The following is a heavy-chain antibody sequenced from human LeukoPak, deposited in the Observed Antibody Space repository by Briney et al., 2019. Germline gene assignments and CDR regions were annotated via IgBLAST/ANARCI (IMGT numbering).Heavy chain of an antibody. CDR3: ARAYYDFWSGYYTTNYFDY. Sequence: PGGSLRLSCAASGFTFSSYAMHWVRQAPGKGLEWVAVISYDGSNKYYADSVKGRFTISRDNSKNTLYLQMNGLRAEDTAVYYCARAYYDFWSGYYTTNYFDYWGQGTLVTVSS. J-gene: IGHJ4*02. CDR2: ISYDGSNK. V-gene: IGHV3-30-3*01. CDR1: GFTFSSYA. D-gene: IGHD3-3*01.